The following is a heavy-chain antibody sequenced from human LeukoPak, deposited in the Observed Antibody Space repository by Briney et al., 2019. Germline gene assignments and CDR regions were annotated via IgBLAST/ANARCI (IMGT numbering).Heavy chain of an antibody. Sequence: SETLSLTCAVSGGSISSNSYYWGWIRQPPGKGLEWIGSIYYSGSTYYNPSLKSRVTISVDTSKNQFSLKLRSVTAADTAVYYCARVTGYRIEDYFDYWGQGTLVTVSS. D-gene: IGHD6-13*01. CDR1: GGSISSNSYY. J-gene: IGHJ4*02. CDR3: ARVTGYRIEDYFDY. V-gene: IGHV4-39*07. CDR2: IYYSGST.